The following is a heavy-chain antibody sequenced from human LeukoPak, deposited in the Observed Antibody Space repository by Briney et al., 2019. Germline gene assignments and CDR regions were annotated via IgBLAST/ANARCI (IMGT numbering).Heavy chain of an antibody. CDR1: GYSISSGYY. J-gene: IGHJ5*02. CDR3: ARRIAAAGVRRWFDP. Sequence: PSETLPLTCTVSGYSISSGYYWGWIRQPPGKGLEWIGSIYHSGSAYYNPSLKSRVTISVDTSKNQFSLKLSSVTAADTAVYYCARRIAAAGVRRWFDPWGQGTLVTVSS. D-gene: IGHD6-13*01. V-gene: IGHV4-38-2*02. CDR2: IYHSGSA.